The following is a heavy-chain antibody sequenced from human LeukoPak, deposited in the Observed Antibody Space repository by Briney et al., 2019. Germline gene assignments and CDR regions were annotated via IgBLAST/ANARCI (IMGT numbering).Heavy chain of an antibody. D-gene: IGHD1-14*01. V-gene: IGHV1-69*04. CDR2: IIPILGIA. Sequence: ASVKVSFKASGGTFSSYAISWVRQAPGQGLEWMGRIIPILGIANYAQKFQGRVTITADKSTSTAYMELSSLRSEDTAVYYCARDPPGGDAYWGQGTLVTVSS. J-gene: IGHJ4*02. CDR1: GGTFSSYA. CDR3: ARDPPGGDAY.